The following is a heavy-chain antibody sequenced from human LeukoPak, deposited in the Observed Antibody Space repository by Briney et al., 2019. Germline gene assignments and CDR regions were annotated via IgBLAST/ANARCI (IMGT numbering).Heavy chain of an antibody. Sequence: GGSLRLSCAASGFTFSSYGMHWVRQAPGKGLEWVAFIRYDGSNKYYADSVKGRFTISRDKSKKTLYLQMNNLRPEDTAVYYCAKGFGSYYSSGVFMAYWGQGTLVTVSS. D-gene: IGHD1-26*01. CDR3: AKGFGSYYSSGVFMAY. CDR1: GFTFSSYG. J-gene: IGHJ4*02. V-gene: IGHV3-30*02. CDR2: IRYDGSNK.